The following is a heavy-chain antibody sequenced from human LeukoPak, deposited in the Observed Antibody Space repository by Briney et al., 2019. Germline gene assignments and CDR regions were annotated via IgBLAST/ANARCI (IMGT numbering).Heavy chain of an antibody. Sequence: SETLSLTCSVSGGSISSGSYYWSWIRQPAGKGLEWIGRFYTSGSTNYNPSLKSRVTISVDTSKSQFSLYMDSVTAADTAVYYCARDWNRYAYWGQGTLVTVSS. CDR1: GGSISSGSYY. V-gene: IGHV4-61*02. J-gene: IGHJ4*02. CDR2: FYTSGST. D-gene: IGHD1-1*01. CDR3: ARDWNRYAY.